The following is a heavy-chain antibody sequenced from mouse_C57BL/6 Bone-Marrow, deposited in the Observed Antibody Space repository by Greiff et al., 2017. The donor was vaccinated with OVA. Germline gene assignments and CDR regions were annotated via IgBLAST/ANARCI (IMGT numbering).Heavy chain of an antibody. CDR2: IDPENGDT. V-gene: IGHV14-4*01. D-gene: IGHD1-1*01. CDR3: TVYYYGVDY. Sequence: EVQLQQSGAELVRPGASVKLSCTASGFNIKDDYMHWVKQRPEQGLEWIGWIDPENGDTEYASKFQGKATITADTSSNTAYLQLSSLTSEDTAVYYCTVYYYGVDYWGQGTTLTVSS. CDR1: GFNIKDDY. J-gene: IGHJ2*01.